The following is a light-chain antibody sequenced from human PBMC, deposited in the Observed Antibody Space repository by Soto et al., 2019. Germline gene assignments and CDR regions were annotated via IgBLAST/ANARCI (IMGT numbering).Light chain of an antibody. CDR2: GAS. V-gene: IGKV3-20*01. CDR3: QKYGSSPPYT. Sequence: EIVLTQSPGTLSLSPGERATLSCRASQSVSSSYLAWYQQKPGQAHRLLIYGASSRATGIPDRFSGSGSGTDFTLTISRLEPEDFAVYYCQKYGSSPPYTFGQGTKLEIK. J-gene: IGKJ2*01. CDR1: QSVSSSY.